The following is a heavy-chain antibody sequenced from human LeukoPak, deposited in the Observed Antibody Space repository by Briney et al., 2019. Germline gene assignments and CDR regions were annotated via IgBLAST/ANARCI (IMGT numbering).Heavy chain of an antibody. D-gene: IGHD6-6*01. J-gene: IGHJ4*02. Sequence: SETLSLTCTVSGGSISSSSYYWGWIRQPPGKGLEWIGSIYHSGSTYYNPSLKSRVTISVDTSKNQFSLKLSSVTAADTAVYYCARRSIAARNYDYWGQGTLVTVSS. CDR2: IYHSGST. CDR1: GGSISSSSYY. CDR3: ARRSIAARNYDY. V-gene: IGHV4-39*01.